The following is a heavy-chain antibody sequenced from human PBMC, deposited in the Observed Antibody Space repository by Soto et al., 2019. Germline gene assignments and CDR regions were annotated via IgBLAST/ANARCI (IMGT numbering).Heavy chain of an antibody. CDR1: GGTFSSYA. J-gene: IGHJ3*02. CDR2: ISAYNGTA. CDR3: ARLLYCSGGSCFSHAFDI. V-gene: IGHV1-18*01. D-gene: IGHD2-15*01. Sequence: ASVKVSCKASGGTFSSYAISWVRQAPGQGLEWMGWISAYNGTANYAQKLQGRVTMTTDTSTSTAYMELRSLRSDDTAVYYCARLLYCSGGSCFSHAFDIWGQGTMVTVSS.